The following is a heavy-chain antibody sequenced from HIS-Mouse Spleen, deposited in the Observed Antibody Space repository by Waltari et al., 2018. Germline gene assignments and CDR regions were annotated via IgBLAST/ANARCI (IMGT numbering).Heavy chain of an antibody. Sequence: QVQLVESGGGVVQPGRSLRLSCAASGFTSSIYALHWVRQAPGKELEWVAVISYDGSNKYYADSVKGRFTISRDNSKNTLYLQMNSLRAEDTAVYYCARAGTLHIVATTFDYWGQGTLVTVSS. CDR1: GFTSSIYA. J-gene: IGHJ4*02. V-gene: IGHV3-30*04. CDR2: ISYDGSNK. CDR3: ARAGTLHIVATTFDY. D-gene: IGHD5-12*01.